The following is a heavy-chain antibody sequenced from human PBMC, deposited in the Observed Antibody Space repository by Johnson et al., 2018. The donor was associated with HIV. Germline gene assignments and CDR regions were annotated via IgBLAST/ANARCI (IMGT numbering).Heavy chain of an antibody. D-gene: IGHD3-10*01. V-gene: IGHV3-11*01. CDR2: ISSGDST. Sequence: QMQLVESGGGVVQPGRSLRLSCAASGFTFSDYYMTWIRQAPGKGLEWVSYISSGDSTYYADSVRGRFTISRDNSKNTLYLQMNSLRAEDTAVYYCVNWAYYYGSGYAFDIWGQGTMVTVSS. CDR1: GFTFSDYY. CDR3: VNWAYYYGSGYAFDI. J-gene: IGHJ3*02.